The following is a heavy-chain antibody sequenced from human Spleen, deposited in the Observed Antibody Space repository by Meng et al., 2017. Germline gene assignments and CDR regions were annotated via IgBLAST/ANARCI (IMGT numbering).Heavy chain of an antibody. D-gene: IGHD4-11*01. V-gene: IGHV4-34*01. CDR2: INHSGST. J-gene: IGHJ4*02. CDR3: ARGPTTMAHDFDY. Sequence: VQLQHKGAGLLKPSATLSLTCVGSGGSFSDYYWSWIRQPPGKGLEWIGEINHSGSTNYNPSLESRATISVDTSQNNLSLKLSSVTAADSAVYYCARGPTTMAHDFDYWGQGTLVTVSS. CDR1: GGSFSDYY.